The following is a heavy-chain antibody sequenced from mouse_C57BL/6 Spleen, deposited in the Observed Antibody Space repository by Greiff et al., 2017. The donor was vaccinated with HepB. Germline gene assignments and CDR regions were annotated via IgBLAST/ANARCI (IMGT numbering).Heavy chain of an antibody. CDR1: GFTFSDYG. Sequence: EVKVEESGGGLVKPGGSLKLSCAASGFTFSDYGMHWVRQAPEKGLEWVAYISSGSSTIYYADTVKGRFTISRDNAKNTLFLQMTSLRSEDTAMYYCARDAPLYYFDYWGQGTTLTVSS. CDR2: ISSGSSTI. V-gene: IGHV5-17*01. CDR3: ARDAPLYYFDY. D-gene: IGHD1-1*02. J-gene: IGHJ2*01.